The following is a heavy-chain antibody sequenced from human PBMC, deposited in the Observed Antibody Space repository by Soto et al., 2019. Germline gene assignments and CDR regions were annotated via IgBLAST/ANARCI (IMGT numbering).Heavy chain of an antibody. CDR1: GFTFSSYW. V-gene: IGHV3-7*03. CDR3: ARLPPDTAMASDFDY. Sequence: EVQLVESGGGLVQPGGSLRLSCAASGFTFSSYWMSWVRQAPGKGLEWVANIKQDGSEKYYVDSVKGRFTISRDNAKNSLYLQMNSLRAEDTAVYYCARLPPDTAMASDFDYWGQGTLVTVSS. J-gene: IGHJ4*02. D-gene: IGHD5-18*01. CDR2: IKQDGSEK.